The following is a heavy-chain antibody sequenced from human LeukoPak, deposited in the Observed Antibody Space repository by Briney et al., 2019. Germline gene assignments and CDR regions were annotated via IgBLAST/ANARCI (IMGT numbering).Heavy chain of an antibody. CDR3: ARAQVLLRASMVQGVIATPYYYMDV. Sequence: GGSLRLSCAASGFTFSSYSMNWVRQAPGKGLEWVSSISSSSSYIYYADSVKGRFTISRDNAKNSLYLQMNSLRAEDTAVYYCARAQVLLRASMVQGVIATPYYYMDVWGKGTTVTVSS. V-gene: IGHV3-21*01. D-gene: IGHD3-10*01. CDR1: GFTFSSYS. CDR2: ISSSSSYI. J-gene: IGHJ6*03.